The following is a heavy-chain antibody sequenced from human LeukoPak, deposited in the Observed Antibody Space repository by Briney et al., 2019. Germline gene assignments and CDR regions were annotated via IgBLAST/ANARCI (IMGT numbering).Heavy chain of an antibody. CDR2: IKQDGSEK. J-gene: IGHJ4*02. CDR1: GFTFSSYW. CDR3: ARQFEIWSGYADY. D-gene: IGHD3-3*01. Sequence: GGSLRLSCAASGFTFSSYWMSWVRQAPGKGLEWVAHIKQDGSEKYYVDSVKGRFTISRDNAKNSLYLQMNSLRAEDTAVYYCARQFEIWSGYADYWGQGTLVTVSS. V-gene: IGHV3-7*01.